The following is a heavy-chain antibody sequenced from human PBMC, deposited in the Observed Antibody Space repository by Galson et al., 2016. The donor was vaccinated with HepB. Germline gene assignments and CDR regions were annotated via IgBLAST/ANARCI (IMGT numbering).Heavy chain of an antibody. Sequence: SGAEVKKPVESLKISCKGSGYSFTNYWIGWVRQMPGKGLEWMGIIYPVDSDTRYSPSFQGQVIISADKSISTAYLQWSSLKASDTAMHYCARTKGPSAWDDAFDIWGQGTLVTVSS. CDR2: IYPVDSDT. J-gene: IGHJ3*02. D-gene: IGHD1-26*01. CDR3: ARTKGPSAWDDAFDI. CDR1: GYSFTNYW. V-gene: IGHV5-51*03.